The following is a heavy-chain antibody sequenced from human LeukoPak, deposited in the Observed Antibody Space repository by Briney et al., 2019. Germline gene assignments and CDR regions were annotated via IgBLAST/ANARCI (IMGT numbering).Heavy chain of an antibody. CDR2: ISGSGGST. D-gene: IGHD6-19*01. J-gene: IGHJ4*02. V-gene: IGHV3-23*01. CDR3: AKDRDRTQWLRSFDY. Sequence: GGSLRLSCAASGFTFSSYAMSWVRQAPGKGLERVSAISGSGGSTYYADSVKGRFTISRDNSKNTLYLQMNSLRAEDTAVYYCAKDRDRTQWLRSFDYWGQGTLVTVSS. CDR1: GFTFSSYA.